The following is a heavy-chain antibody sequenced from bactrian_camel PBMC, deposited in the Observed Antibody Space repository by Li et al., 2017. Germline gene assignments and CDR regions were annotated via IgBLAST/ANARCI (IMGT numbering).Heavy chain of an antibody. CDR3: GQHRLSTGTSFEVSDLLDF. V-gene: IGHV3S60*01. J-gene: IGHJ4*01. CDR1: GYPDYNYC. D-gene: IGHD3*01. CDR2: FASDGSA. Sequence: HVQLVESGGGSVQSGGSLTLSCAALGYPDYNYCMGWFRQAPGKEREEVASFASDGSAVYADSVKGRFTISRDNAKNTVYLQMNSLKTEDTATYFCGQHRLSTGTSFEVSDLLDFRGQGTQVTVS.